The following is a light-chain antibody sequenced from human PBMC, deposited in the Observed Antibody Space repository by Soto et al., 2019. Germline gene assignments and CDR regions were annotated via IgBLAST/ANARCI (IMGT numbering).Light chain of an antibody. CDR1: SSDVGSYNL. V-gene: IGLV2-23*01. CDR3: CSYAGSTYV. CDR2: EGS. Sequence: QSALTQPASVSGSPGQSITISCTGTSSDVGSYNLVSWYQQHPGKAPKLMIYEGSKRHSGVSNRFSGSNSGNTASLTISGLHAEDEAYYYCCSYAGSTYVFGTGTKVTVL. J-gene: IGLJ1*01.